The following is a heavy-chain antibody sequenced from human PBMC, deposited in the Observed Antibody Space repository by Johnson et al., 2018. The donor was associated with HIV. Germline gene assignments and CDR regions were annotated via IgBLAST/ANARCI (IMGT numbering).Heavy chain of an antibody. CDR3: ARGTGTDDAFDI. J-gene: IGHJ3*02. Sequence: VRLVESGGGVVQPGGSLRLSCAASGFIFSSYGMHWVRQAPGKGLEWVAFIWYDGSNKYYADSVKGRFTISRDNSKNTLYLQMNSLRAEDTAVYYCARGTGTDDAFDIWGQGTMVTVSS. CDR1: GFIFSSYG. CDR2: IWYDGSNK. D-gene: IGHD1-1*01. V-gene: IGHV3-33*01.